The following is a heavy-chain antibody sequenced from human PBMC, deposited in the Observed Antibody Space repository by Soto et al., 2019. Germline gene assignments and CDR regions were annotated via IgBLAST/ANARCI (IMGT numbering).Heavy chain of an antibody. J-gene: IGHJ4*02. D-gene: IGHD3-22*01. CDR3: ARDSGSSYDSSGYSHPD. CDR1: GFTFSSYA. CDR2: ISYDGSNK. V-gene: IGHV3-30-3*01. Sequence: GGSLRLSCAASGFTFSSYAMHWVRQAPGKGLEWVAVISYDGSNKYYADSVKGRFTISRDNSKNTLYLQMNSLRAEDTAVYYCARDSGSSYDSSGYSHPDWGQGTLVTVSS.